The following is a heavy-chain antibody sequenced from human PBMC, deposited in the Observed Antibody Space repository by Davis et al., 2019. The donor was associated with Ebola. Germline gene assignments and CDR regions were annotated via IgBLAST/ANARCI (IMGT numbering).Heavy chain of an antibody. V-gene: IGHV1-8*01. CDR2: MNPNSGYT. D-gene: IGHD1-1*01. CDR3: AREGTGDGFIYYYGMDV. Sequence: AASVKVSCKASGYTFSNYAINWVRQAPGQGLEWLVWMNPNSGYTGYAQKFQGRVTMTRNTSISTAYMELSSLRSEDTAVYYCAREGTGDGFIYYYGMDVWGQGTTVTVSS. J-gene: IGHJ6*02. CDR1: GYTFSNYA.